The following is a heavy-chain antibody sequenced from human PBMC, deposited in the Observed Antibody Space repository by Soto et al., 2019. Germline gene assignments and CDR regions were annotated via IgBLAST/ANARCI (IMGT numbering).Heavy chain of an antibody. CDR2: IWYDGSNK. D-gene: IGHD3-10*01. CDR3: ASTMVRGVIPDY. CDR1: GFTFSSYG. J-gene: IGHJ4*02. V-gene: IGHV3-33*01. Sequence: QVQLVESGGGVVQPGRSLRLSCAASGFTFSSYGMHWVRQAPGKGLEWVAVIWYDGSNKYYADSVKGRFTISRDNSKNTLYLQMNSLRAEDTAVYYCASTMVRGVIPDYWGQGTLVTVSS.